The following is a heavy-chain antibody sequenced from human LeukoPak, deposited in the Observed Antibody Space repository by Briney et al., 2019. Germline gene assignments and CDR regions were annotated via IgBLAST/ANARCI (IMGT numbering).Heavy chain of an antibody. D-gene: IGHD4-23*01. CDR2: MNPNSGNT. CDR3: ARKPLSTVVTSSGYYGMDV. J-gene: IGHJ6*02. Sequence: ASVKVSCKASGYTFTSYDINWVRQATGQGLEWMGWMNPNSGNTGYAQKFQGRVTMTRNTSISTAYIELSSLRSEDTAVYYCARKPLSTVVTSSGYYGMDVWGQGTTVTVSS. V-gene: IGHV1-8*01. CDR1: GYTFTSYD.